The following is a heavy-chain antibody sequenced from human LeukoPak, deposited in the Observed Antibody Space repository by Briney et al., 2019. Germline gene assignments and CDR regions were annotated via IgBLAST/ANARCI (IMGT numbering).Heavy chain of an antibody. J-gene: IGHJ4*02. CDR3: ARDLRSSGYYAFDY. Sequence: MNWVRQAPGKGLEWVSFISSSSSYIYYADSVKGRFTISRDNAKNSLYLQMNSLRAEDTAVYYCARDLRSSGYYAFDYWGQGTLVTVSS. CDR2: ISSSSSYI. D-gene: IGHD3-22*01. V-gene: IGHV3-21*01.